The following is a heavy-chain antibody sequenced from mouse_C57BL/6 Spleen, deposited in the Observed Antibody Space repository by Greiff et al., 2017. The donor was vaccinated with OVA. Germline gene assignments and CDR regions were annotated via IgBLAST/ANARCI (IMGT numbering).Heavy chain of an antibody. CDR1: GYTFTSYW. CDR2: IHPNSGST. J-gene: IGHJ2*01. CDR3: ARGEKEFYFDY. Sequence: QVQLQQPGAELVKPGASVKLSCKASGYTFTSYWMHWVKQRPGQGLEWIGMIHPNSGSTNYNEKFKSEATLTVDKSSSTAYMQLSSLTSEDSAVYYCARGEKEFYFDYWGQGTTLTVSS. V-gene: IGHV1-64*01.